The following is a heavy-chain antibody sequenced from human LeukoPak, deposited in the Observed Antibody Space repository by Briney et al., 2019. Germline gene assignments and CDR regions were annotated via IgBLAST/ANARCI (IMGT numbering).Heavy chain of an antibody. CDR1: GFTFNSYW. CDR2: INSDGSST. D-gene: IGHD2-21*02. J-gene: IGHJ4*02. CDR3: ARPVCGGDCYPYDY. V-gene: IGHV3-74*01. Sequence: PGGSLRLSCAASGFTFNSYWMHWVRQAPGKGLVWVSRINSDGSSTSYADSVKGRFTISRDNAKNTLYLQMSSLRAEDTAVYYCARPVCGGDCYPYDYWGQGTLVTVSS.